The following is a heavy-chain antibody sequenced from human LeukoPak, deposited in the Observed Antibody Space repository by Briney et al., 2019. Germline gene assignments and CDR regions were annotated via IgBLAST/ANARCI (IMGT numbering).Heavy chain of an antibody. CDR2: INHSGST. CDR3: ARVPRKAYYYDSSGTPVGFDY. V-gene: IGHV4-34*01. Sequence: SETLSLTCAVYGGSFSGYYWSWIRQPPGKGLEWIGEINHSGSTNYNPSLKSWVTISVDTSKNQFSLKLSSVTAADTAVYYCARVPRKAYYYDSSGTPVGFDYWGQGTLVTVSS. D-gene: IGHD3-22*01. CDR1: GGSFSGYY. J-gene: IGHJ4*02.